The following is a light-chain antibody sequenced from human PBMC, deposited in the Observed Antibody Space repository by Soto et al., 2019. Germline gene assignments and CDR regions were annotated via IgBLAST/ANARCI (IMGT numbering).Light chain of an antibody. CDR3: SSYTIKNTLV. J-gene: IGLJ3*02. V-gene: IGLV2-14*01. CDR1: TSDVGGYDR. CDR2: EVT. Sequence: QSALTQPASVTGSPGQSITISCTGTTSDVGGYDRVSWFQQYPGTAPKLMIYEVTNRPSGVSDRFSGSKSVNTASLTISGLQPEDEADYYCSSYTIKNTLVFGGGTKLTVL.